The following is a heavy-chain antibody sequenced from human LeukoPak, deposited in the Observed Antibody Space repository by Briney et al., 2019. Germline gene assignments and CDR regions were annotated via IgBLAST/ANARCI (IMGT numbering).Heavy chain of an antibody. D-gene: IGHD4-17*01. CDR2: ISGSGGST. V-gene: IGHV3-23*01. Sequence: GGSLRLSCAASGFTFSSYAMSWVRQAPGKGLEWVPAISGSGGSTYYADSVKGRFTISRDNSKNTLYLQMNSLRAEDTAVYYCAKVYGDYGGFYYFDYWGQGTLVTVSS. CDR3: AKVYGDYGGFYYFDY. J-gene: IGHJ4*02. CDR1: GFTFSSYA.